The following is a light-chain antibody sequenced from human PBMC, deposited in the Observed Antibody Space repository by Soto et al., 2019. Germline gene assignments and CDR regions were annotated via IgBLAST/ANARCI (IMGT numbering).Light chain of an antibody. CDR1: SGDVGGYNY. CDR3: SSYTSSSTLEV. V-gene: IGLV2-14*01. CDR2: DVS. J-gene: IGLJ1*01. Sequence: QSVLTQPASVSGSPGQSITISCTGTSGDVGGYNYVSWYQQHPGKAPKLMIYDVSNRPSGVSNRFSGPKSGNTASLTISGLQAEDEADYYCSSYTSSSTLEVFGTGTKVTVL.